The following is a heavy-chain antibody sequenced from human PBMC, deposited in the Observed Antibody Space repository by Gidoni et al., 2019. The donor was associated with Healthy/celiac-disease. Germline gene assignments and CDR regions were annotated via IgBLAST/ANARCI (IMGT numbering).Heavy chain of an antibody. V-gene: IGHV4-34*01. J-gene: IGHJ4*02. CDR1: GWSFSGYY. D-gene: IGHD3-10*01. CDR3: ARNYYGSGSYYNSY. Sequence: QVQLQQWGAGLLKPSWTLSLTCAVQGWSFSGYYWSWIRQPPGKGLEWIEEINHSGSTNYNPSLKSRVTISVDTSKNQFSLKLSSVTAADTAVYYCARNYYGSGSYYNSYWGQGTLVTVSS. CDR2: INHSGST.